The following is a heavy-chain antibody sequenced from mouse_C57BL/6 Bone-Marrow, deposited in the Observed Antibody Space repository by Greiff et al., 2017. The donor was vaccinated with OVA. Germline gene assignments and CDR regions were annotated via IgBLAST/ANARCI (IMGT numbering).Heavy chain of an antibody. CDR3: ARGYDGVYFDY. J-gene: IGHJ2*01. D-gene: IGHD2-2*01. CDR1: GYTFTSYG. V-gene: IGHV1-81*01. Sequence: VKLVESGAELARPGASVKLSCKASGYTFTSYGISWVKQRTGQGLEWIGEIYPRSGNTYYNEKFKGKATLTADKSSSTAYMELRSLTSEDSAVYFCARGYDGVYFDYWGQGTTLTVSS. CDR2: IYPRSGNT.